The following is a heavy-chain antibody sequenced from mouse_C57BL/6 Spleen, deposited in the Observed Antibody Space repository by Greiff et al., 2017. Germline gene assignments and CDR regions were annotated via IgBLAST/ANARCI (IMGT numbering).Heavy chain of an antibody. V-gene: IGHV5-4*03. CDR1: GFTFSSYA. J-gene: IGHJ1*03. CDR3: ASIATGVATYWYFDV. Sequence: EVMLVESGGGLVKPGGSLKLSCAASGFTFSSYAMSWVRQTPEKRLEWVATISDGGSYTYYPDNVKGRFTISRDNAKNNLYLQMSHLKSEDTAMYSCASIATGVATYWYFDVWGTGTTVTVSS. D-gene: IGHD1-1*01. CDR2: ISDGGSYT.